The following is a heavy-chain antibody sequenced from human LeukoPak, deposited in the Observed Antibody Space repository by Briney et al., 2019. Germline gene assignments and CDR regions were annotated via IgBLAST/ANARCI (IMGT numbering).Heavy chain of an antibody. D-gene: IGHD4-23*01. CDR3: AKSYGGNSFWYFDL. Sequence: GGSLRLSCAASGFTFSSYEMNWVRQAPGKGLEWVSYISSSGSTIYYADSVKGRFTISRDNAKNSLYLQMNSLRAEDTAVYYCAKSYGGNSFWYFDLWGRGTLVTVSS. CDR1: GFTFSSYE. CDR2: ISSSGSTI. V-gene: IGHV3-48*03. J-gene: IGHJ2*01.